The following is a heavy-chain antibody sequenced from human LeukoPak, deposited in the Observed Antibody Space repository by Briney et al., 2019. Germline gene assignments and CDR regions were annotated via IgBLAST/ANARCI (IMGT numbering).Heavy chain of an antibody. D-gene: IGHD5-18*01. Sequence: PGGSLRLSCAASGFTFSRYSMNWVRQAPGKGLEYVSAISSNGGSTYYANSVKGRFTISRDNSKNTLYLQMGSLRAEDMAVYYCARDGGRRYSYGSYYMDVWGKGTTVTVSS. CDR1: GFTFSRYS. CDR3: ARDGGRRYSYGSYYMDV. V-gene: IGHV3-64*01. CDR2: ISSNGGST. J-gene: IGHJ6*03.